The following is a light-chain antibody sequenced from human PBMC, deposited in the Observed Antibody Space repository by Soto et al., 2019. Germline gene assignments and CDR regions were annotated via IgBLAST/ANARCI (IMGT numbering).Light chain of an antibody. CDR2: EVN. CDR3: CSHAGSNNFYV. V-gene: IGLV2-8*01. CDR1: SSDVGGYNY. J-gene: IGLJ1*01. Sequence: QSVLTPPPSASGSPGQSVTISCTGTSSDVGGYNYVSWYQQHPGKAPKLMIYEVNKRPSGVPERFSGSKSGNTASLTVSGLQAEDEADYYCCSHAGSNNFYVFGTGTKVTVL.